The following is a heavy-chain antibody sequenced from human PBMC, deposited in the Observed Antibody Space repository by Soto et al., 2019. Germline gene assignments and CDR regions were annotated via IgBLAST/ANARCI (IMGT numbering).Heavy chain of an antibody. Sequence: SETLSLTCTVSGGSISNYYWSWIRQPPGKGLEWIGYIYYTGSTNYNPSLESRVTISVDTSKNQFSLKLSSVTAADTAVYYCARVPYDTHFDYWGQGTLVTVSS. CDR1: GGSISNYY. CDR2: IYYTGST. V-gene: IGHV4-59*01. J-gene: IGHJ4*02. CDR3: ARVPYDTHFDY. D-gene: IGHD3-9*01.